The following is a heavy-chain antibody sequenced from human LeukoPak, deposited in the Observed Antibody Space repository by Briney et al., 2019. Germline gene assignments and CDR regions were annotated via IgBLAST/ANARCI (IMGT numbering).Heavy chain of an antibody. CDR2: IYVDGTRT. Sequence: GGSLRLSCVVSGFTFSSHWMHWVRQAPGKGLLWVSRIYVDGTRTSYADSVKGRFTISRDNAKNTLYLQMNSLRAEDTAVYFCARGHISGFYSDYWGQGTLVTVSS. J-gene: IGHJ4*02. D-gene: IGHD3-22*01. CDR3: ARGHISGFYSDY. CDR1: GFTFSSHW. V-gene: IGHV3-74*01.